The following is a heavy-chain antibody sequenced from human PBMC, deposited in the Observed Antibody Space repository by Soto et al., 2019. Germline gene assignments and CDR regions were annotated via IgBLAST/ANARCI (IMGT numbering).Heavy chain of an antibody. CDR2: IYDSVNT. J-gene: IGHJ4*02. CDR1: GDSLSSGGHY. V-gene: IGHV4-31*03. D-gene: IGHD3-9*01. CDR3: ARVDRRGYFAILTDY. Sequence: SETLSLTCTVSGDSLSSGGHYWSWIRQHPGKGLEWIGHIYDSVNTYYSPSLRSRVTISADMSKNQFSLNLRSVTAADTAVYYCARVDRRGYFAILTDYWGQGTLVTVSS.